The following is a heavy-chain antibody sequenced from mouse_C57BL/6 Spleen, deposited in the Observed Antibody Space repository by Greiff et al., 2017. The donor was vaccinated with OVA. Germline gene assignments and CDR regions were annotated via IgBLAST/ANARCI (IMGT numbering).Heavy chain of an antibody. V-gene: IGHV1-80*01. CDR3: ARSGDYGRSYTYYCDY. Sequence: QVQLQQSGAELVKPGASVKISCKASGYAFSSYWMNWVKQRPGKGLEWLGQIYPGDGDTNYNGKFKGKATLTADNSSSTAYMQLSSLTSEDSAVYFCARSGDYGRSYTYYCDYWGQGTTLTVSS. J-gene: IGHJ2*01. CDR1: GYAFSSYW. CDR2: IYPGDGDT. D-gene: IGHD1-1*01.